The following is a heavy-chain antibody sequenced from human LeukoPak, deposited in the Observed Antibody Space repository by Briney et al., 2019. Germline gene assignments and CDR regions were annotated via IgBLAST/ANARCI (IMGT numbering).Heavy chain of an antibody. V-gene: IGHV1-69*01. J-gene: IGHJ4*02. Sequence: ASVRVSRKASGGTFISYAISWVRQAPGQGLEWMGGIIPIFGTANYAQKFQGRVTITADESTSTAYMELSSLRSEDTAVYYCARSLFGDGYNFDYWGQGTLVTVSS. CDR1: GGTFISYA. D-gene: IGHD5-24*01. CDR3: ARSLFGDGYNFDY. CDR2: IIPIFGTA.